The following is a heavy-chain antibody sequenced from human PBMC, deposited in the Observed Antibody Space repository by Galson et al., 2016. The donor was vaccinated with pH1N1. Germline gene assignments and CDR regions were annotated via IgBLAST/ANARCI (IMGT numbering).Heavy chain of an antibody. CDR2: IYLGGSLV. J-gene: IGHJ3*02. CDR3: ARQNDYGDYRGDAFDI. CDR1: GYNFASSW. Sequence: QSGAEVTKPGESLKISCKGSGYNFASSWIGWVRQMPGKGLEWMGIIYLGGSLVRYSPSFQGQVTISADKSINIVYLQWSSLKASDTAIYYCARQNDYGDYRGDAFDIWGQGTMVIVSS. V-gene: IGHV5-51*01. D-gene: IGHD4-17*01.